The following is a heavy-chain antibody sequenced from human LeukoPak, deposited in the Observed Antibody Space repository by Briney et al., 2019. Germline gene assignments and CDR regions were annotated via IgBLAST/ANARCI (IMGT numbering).Heavy chain of an antibody. CDR1: GFTFSNYN. CDR3: ARDRGGTDDFWSGYYTGYFDY. V-gene: IGHV3-48*01. CDR2: ISSSSSTI. J-gene: IGHJ4*02. D-gene: IGHD3-3*01. Sequence: GGSLRLSCAASGFTFSNYNMNWVRQAPGKGLEWVSYISSSSSTIYYADSVKGRFTISRDNAKNSLYLQMNSLRVEDTAVFYCARDRGGTDDFWSGYYTGYFDYWGQGTLVTVSS.